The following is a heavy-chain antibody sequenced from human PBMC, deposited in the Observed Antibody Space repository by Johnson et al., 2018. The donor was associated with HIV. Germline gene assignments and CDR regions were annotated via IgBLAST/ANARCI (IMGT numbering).Heavy chain of an antibody. CDR2: IKQDGSEK. V-gene: IGHV3-7*01. CDR3: ARGPSAYCGGGCRGGAFDI. D-gene: IGHD2-21*02. Sequence: VQLVESGGGLVQPGGSLRLSCAASGFTFSSYWMSWVRQAPGKGLEWVANIKQDGSEKYYVDSVKGRFTISRDNAKNSLYLQMNSLRAEDTAVYYCARGPSAYCGGGCRGGAFDIWGQGTMVTVSS. CDR1: GFTFSSYW. J-gene: IGHJ3*02.